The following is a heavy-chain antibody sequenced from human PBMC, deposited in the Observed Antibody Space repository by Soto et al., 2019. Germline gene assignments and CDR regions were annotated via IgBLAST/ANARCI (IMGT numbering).Heavy chain of an antibody. V-gene: IGHV4-59*01. CDR2: IYYSGST. D-gene: IGHD3-16*02. CDR1: GGSISSYY. CDR3: ARGVCVHSIVTHSLYYGMDV. J-gene: IGHJ6*02. Sequence: SETLSLTWTVSGGSISSYYWSWIRQPPGKGLEWIGYIYYSGSTNYNPSLKSRVTISIDSSKNQFSLKLSSVTAADTAVYYCARGVCVHSIVTHSLYYGMDVWRQGTTVTVSS.